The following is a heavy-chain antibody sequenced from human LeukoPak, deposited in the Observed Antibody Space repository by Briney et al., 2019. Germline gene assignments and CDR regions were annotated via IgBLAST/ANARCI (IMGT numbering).Heavy chain of an antibody. Sequence: PSETLSLTCTVSGGSINSSSYYWGWIRQPPGKGLEWIGEINHRGSTNYNPSLKSRVTISVDTSKNQFSLKLSSVTAADTAVYYCASTSAMVYFDYWGQGTLVTVSS. CDR1: GGSINSSSYY. D-gene: IGHD5-18*01. CDR3: ASTSAMVYFDY. V-gene: IGHV4-39*07. J-gene: IGHJ4*02. CDR2: INHRGST.